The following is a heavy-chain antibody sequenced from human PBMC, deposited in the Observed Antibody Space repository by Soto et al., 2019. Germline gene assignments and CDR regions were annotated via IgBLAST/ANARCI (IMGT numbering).Heavy chain of an antibody. D-gene: IGHD7-27*01. CDR2: ISKSGGTI. Sequence: EVQLVESGGDLVQPGGSLRLSCAASGLTFSAYPMNWVRQAPGKGLEWVSYISKSGGTINYADSVKGRITISRDNAKKSLYLQMNSLRAENTALYYCVTWADPGYRGQGTLVTVSS. CDR1: GLTFSAYP. J-gene: IGHJ4*02. CDR3: VTWADPGY. V-gene: IGHV3-48*01.